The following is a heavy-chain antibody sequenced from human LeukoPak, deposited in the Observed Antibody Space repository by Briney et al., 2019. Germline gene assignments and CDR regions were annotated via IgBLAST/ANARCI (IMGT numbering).Heavy chain of an antibody. CDR1: GYSISSGYY. Sequence: PSETLSLSCTVSGYSISSGYYWGWIRQPPGKGLEWIGSIYHSGSTYYNPSLKSRVTISVDTSKNQFSLKLSSVTAADTAVYYCARESYGSGSYWRYYYMDVWGKGTTVTISS. D-gene: IGHD3-10*01. J-gene: IGHJ6*03. CDR2: IYHSGST. V-gene: IGHV4-38-2*02. CDR3: ARESYGSGSYWRYYYMDV.